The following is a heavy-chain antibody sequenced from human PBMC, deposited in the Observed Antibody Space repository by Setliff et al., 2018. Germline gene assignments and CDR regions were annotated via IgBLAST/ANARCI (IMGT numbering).Heavy chain of an antibody. Sequence: SETLSLTCTVSGGSISGYYWSWIRQPPEKGLESLGYIYSSGNTNYNPSLKSRVTISVDMSKNQFSLELTSVTAADTAVYYGARVDWGYSSNWSSDDGGQGTLVTVSS. D-gene: IGHD6-13*01. CDR2: IYSSGNT. V-gene: IGHV4-59*01. CDR1: GGSISGYY. J-gene: IGHJ4*02. CDR3: ARVDWGYSSNWSSDD.